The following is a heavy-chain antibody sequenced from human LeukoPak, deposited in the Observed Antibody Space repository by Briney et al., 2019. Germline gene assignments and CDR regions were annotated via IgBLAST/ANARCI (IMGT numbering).Heavy chain of an antibody. CDR2: INPSGGST. V-gene: IGHV1-46*01. J-gene: IGHJ5*02. CDR1: GYTFTSYY. CDR3: ARERGGFDP. Sequence: ASVKVSCKASGYTFTSYYMHWVRQAPGQGLEWMGIINPSGGSTSYAQKFQGRVTMTRDTSISTAYMELSRLRSDDTAVYYCARERGGFDPWGQGTLVTVSS.